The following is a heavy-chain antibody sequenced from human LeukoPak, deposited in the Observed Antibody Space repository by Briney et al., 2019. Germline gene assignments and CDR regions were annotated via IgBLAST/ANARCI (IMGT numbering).Heavy chain of an antibody. V-gene: IGHV4-59*08. Sequence: SETLSLTCTVSGGSISSYYWSWIRQPPGKGLEWIGYIYYSGSTNYNPSLKSRVTISVDTSKNQFSLKLSSVTAADTAVYYCARAPIAVAGLAFDIWGQGTMVTVSS. CDR3: ARAPIAVAGLAFDI. CDR2: IYYSGST. CDR1: GGSISSYY. J-gene: IGHJ3*02. D-gene: IGHD6-19*01.